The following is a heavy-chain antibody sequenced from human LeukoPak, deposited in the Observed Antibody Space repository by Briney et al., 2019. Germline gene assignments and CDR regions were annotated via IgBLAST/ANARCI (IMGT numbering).Heavy chain of an antibody. CDR2: IDWDDDK. Sequence: SGPALVKPTQTLTLTCTFSGFSLTTSGMCVSWIRQPPGKALEWLARIDWDDDKYYSTSLKTRLTISKDASKNQVVLTMTNMDPVDTATYYCARCLRSLYFYYYMDVWGKGTTVTISS. CDR3: ARCLRSLYFYYYMDV. D-gene: IGHD3-10*01. CDR1: GFSLTTSGMC. J-gene: IGHJ6*03. V-gene: IGHV2-70*11.